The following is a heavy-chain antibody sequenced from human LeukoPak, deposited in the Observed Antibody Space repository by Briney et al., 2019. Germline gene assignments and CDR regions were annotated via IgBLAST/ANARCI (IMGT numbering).Heavy chain of an antibody. Sequence: GSLKISCNGSGYSFTSHWIGWLRQMPGKGGEWMGSIYPGDSNTRYSPSFQSHVTISTDKSISTAYLEWRSLKASHSGMYLCARRNAGFDYWGQGSLGT. CDR3: ARRNAGFDY. CDR1: GYSFTSHW. V-gene: IGHV5-51*01. J-gene: IGHJ4*02. CDR2: IYPGDSNT.